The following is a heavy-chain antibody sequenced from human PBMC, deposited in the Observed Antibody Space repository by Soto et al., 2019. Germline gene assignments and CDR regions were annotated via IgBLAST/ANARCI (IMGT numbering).Heavy chain of an antibody. CDR3: AGEEDMGRGYSYGSGYYGMDV. CDR2: IIPIFGTA. CDR1: GGTFSSYA. V-gene: IGHV1-69*13. D-gene: IGHD5-18*01. Sequence: ASVKVSCKASGGTFSSYAISWVRQAPGQGLEWMGGIIPIFGTANYAQKFQGRVTITADESTSTAYMELSSLRSEDTAVYYCAGEEDMGRGYSYGSGYYGMDVWRQGTTVTVSS. J-gene: IGHJ6*02.